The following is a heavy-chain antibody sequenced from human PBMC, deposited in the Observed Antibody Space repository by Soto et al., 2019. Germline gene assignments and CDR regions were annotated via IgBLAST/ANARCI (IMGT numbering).Heavy chain of an antibody. CDR3: ARQASGYYYGWFDP. J-gene: IGHJ5*02. CDR1: GGSILDSTYY. CDR2: IFYSGGT. D-gene: IGHD3-22*01. Sequence: QLLLQESGPGLVKPSETLSLTCTVSGGSILDSTYYWAWIRQSPGKGLEWIGTIFYSGGTFYTPSLQSRVTLSVDTSINQFSLKLSSVTAADTAVYYCARQASGYYYGWFDPWGQGTLVTVSS. V-gene: IGHV4-39*01.